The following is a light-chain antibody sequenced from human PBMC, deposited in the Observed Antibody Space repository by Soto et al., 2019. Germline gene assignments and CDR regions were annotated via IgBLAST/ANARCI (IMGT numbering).Light chain of an antibody. Sequence: EIVLTQSPGTLSLSPGERATLSCRASQSVTSSFLAWYQQKPGQAPRLLIYGASSRATGIPDRFSGSGSGTDFTLTISILKHEDIEVYYCQQYGSSPPWTFGQGTKVEIK. V-gene: IGKV3-20*01. J-gene: IGKJ1*01. CDR3: QQYGSSPPWT. CDR1: QSVTSSF. CDR2: GAS.